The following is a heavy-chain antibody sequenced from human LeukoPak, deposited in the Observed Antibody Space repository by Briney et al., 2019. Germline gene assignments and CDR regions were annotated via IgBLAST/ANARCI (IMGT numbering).Heavy chain of an antibody. CDR1: GFTFSSYA. D-gene: IGHD3-10*01. Sequence: GGSLRLSCAASGFTFSSYAMNWVRQAPGKGLEWVSAISGSGGSTYYADSVKGRFTISRDNSKNTLFLQMNSLRAEDTAVYYCVRWGPRGLIVTPPGPWGQGTLVTVSS. J-gene: IGHJ5*02. CDR3: VRWGPRGLIVTPPGP. CDR2: ISGSGGST. V-gene: IGHV3-23*01.